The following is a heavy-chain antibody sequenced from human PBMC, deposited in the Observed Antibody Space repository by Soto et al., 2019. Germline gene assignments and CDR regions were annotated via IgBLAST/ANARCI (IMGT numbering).Heavy chain of an antibody. CDR3: AKATTQAAVYYYYMDV. Sequence: GGSLRLSCAASGFTFSSYPMTWVRQTPGKGLEWVSAISGSAGSTYYADSVKGRFTISRDNSKNTLYLQMNSLRAEDTAVYYCAKATTQAAVYYYYMDVWGKGTTVTVSS. CDR1: GFTFSSYP. J-gene: IGHJ6*03. D-gene: IGHD6-13*01. CDR2: ISGSAGST. V-gene: IGHV3-23*01.